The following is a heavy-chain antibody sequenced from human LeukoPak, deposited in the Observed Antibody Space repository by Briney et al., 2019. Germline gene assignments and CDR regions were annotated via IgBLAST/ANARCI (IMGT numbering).Heavy chain of an antibody. J-gene: IGHJ2*01. CDR3: AGLTVTYRYFDL. V-gene: IGHV4-39*01. Sequence: PSETQSLTCTVCGGSISSSSYYWRWIRQPPGKGLEWIGSIYYSGSTYYNPSLKSRVTISVDTSKNQFSLKLSSVTAADTAVYYCAGLTVTYRYFDLWGRGTLVTVSS. CDR1: GGSISSSSYY. CDR2: IYYSGST. D-gene: IGHD4-17*01.